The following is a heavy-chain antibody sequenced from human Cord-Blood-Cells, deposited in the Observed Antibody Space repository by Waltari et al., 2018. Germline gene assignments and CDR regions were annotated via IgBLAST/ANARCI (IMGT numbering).Heavy chain of an antibody. V-gene: IGHV1-69*04. D-gene: IGHD3-22*01. CDR1: GGTFSSYA. CDR2: IIPILGIA. Sequence: QVQLVQSGAEVTKPGSSVTVSCKASGGTFSSYAISLVRQAPGQGLEWMGGIIPILGIANYAQKFQGRVTITADESTSTAYMELSSLRSEDTAVYYCARDYYDSSGYYWFDPWGQGTLVTVSS. J-gene: IGHJ5*02. CDR3: ARDYYDSSGYYWFDP.